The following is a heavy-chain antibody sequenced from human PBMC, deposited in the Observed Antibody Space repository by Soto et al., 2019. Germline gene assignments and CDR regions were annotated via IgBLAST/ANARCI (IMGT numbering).Heavy chain of an antibody. J-gene: IGHJ5*02. V-gene: IGHV1-69*06. D-gene: IGHD2-2*01. Sequence: GASVKVSCTASGGTFSSYAISWVRQAPGQGLEWMGGIIPIFGTANYNPSLKSRVTISVDTSKNQFSLKLSSVTAADTAVYYCARGSYCSSTSCEAPWGQGTLVTVSS. CDR1: GGTFSSYA. CDR3: ARGSYCSSTSCEAP. CDR2: IIPIFGTA.